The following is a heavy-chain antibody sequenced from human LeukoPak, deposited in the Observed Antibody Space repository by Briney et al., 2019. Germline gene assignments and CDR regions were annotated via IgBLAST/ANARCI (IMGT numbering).Heavy chain of an antibody. D-gene: IGHD5-24*01. CDR1: GGSFSGYY. CDR3: ARGEMATVPFDY. V-gene: IGHV4-34*01. J-gene: IGHJ4*02. CDR2: INHSGST. Sequence: SETVSLTCAVYGGSFSGYYWSWIRQPPGKWLEWIGEINHSGSTNYNPSLKSRVTISVDTSMNQFSLKLSSVTAADTAVYYCARGEMATVPFDYWVQGTLVTVSS.